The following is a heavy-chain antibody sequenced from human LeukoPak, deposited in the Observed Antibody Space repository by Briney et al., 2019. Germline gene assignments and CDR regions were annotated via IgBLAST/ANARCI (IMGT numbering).Heavy chain of an antibody. D-gene: IGHD6-13*01. CDR3: ARDYRAAAGPTNWFDP. Sequence: PSETLSLTCTVSGGSISSYYWSWIRQPPGKGLEWVGYIYYSGSTNYNPSPKSRVTISVDTSKNQFSLKLSSVTAADTAVYYCARDYRAAAGPTNWFDPWGQGTLVTVSS. V-gene: IGHV4-59*01. CDR1: GGSISSYY. CDR2: IYYSGST. J-gene: IGHJ5*02.